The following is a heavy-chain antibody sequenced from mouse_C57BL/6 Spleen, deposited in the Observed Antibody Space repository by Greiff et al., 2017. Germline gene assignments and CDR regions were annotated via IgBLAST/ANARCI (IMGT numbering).Heavy chain of an antibody. Sequence: VQLQQSGAELVRPGASVKLSCTASGFNIKDYYMHWVKQRPDQGLEWIGRIDPEDGDTEYAPKFLGKATMTADTSSNTAYLQLSSLTSEDTTVYYCTFTTVVKAYAIDYWGQGTSVTVSS. CDR3: TFTTVVKAYAIDY. CDR2: IDPEDGDT. V-gene: IGHV14-1*01. CDR1: GFNIKDYY. J-gene: IGHJ4*01. D-gene: IGHD1-1*01.